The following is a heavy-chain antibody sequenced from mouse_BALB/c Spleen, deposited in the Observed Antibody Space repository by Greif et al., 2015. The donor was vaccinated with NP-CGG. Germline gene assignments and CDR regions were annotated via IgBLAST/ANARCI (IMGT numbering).Heavy chain of an antibody. J-gene: IGHJ2*01. D-gene: IGHD2-14*01. CDR1: GFTFSSFG. V-gene: IGHV5-17*02. Sequence: DVKLVESGGGLVQPGGSRKLSCAASGFTFSSFGMHWVRQAPEKGLEWVAYISSGSSTIYYADTVKGRFTISRDNPKNTLFLQMTSLRSEDTAMYYCARSHRYDAFDYWGQGTTLTVSS. CDR3: ARSHRYDAFDY. CDR2: ISSGSSTI.